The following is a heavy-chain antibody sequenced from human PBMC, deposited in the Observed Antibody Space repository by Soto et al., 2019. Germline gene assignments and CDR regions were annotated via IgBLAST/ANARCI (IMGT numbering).Heavy chain of an antibody. CDR2: IYYSGST. J-gene: IGHJ4*02. CDR1: GGSISSSSYY. Sequence: SETLSLTCTVSGGSISSSSYYWGWIRQPPGKGLEWIGSIYYSGSTYYNPSLKSRVTISVDTSKNQFSLKLSSVTAADTAVYYCARQVRGHFDYWGQGTLVTVSS. D-gene: IGHD3-16*01. CDR3: ARQVRGHFDY. V-gene: IGHV4-39*01.